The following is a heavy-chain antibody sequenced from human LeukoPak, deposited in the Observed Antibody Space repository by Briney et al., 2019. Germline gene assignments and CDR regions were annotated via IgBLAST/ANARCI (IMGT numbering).Heavy chain of an antibody. CDR1: GYTFTSYA. Sequence: ASVKVSCKASGYTFTSYAMHWVRQAPGQRLEWMGWINAGNGNTKYSQKFQGRVTITRDTSASTAYMELSSLRSEDTAVCYCARASGYSYGVNYWGQGTLVTASS. J-gene: IGHJ4*02. V-gene: IGHV1-3*01. CDR2: INAGNGNT. CDR3: ARASGYSYGVNY. D-gene: IGHD5-18*01.